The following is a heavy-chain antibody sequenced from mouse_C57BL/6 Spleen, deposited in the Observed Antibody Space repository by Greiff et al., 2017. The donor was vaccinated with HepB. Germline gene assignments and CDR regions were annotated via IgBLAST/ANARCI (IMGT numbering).Heavy chain of an antibody. CDR2: INPYNGDT. CDR3: ARDGYYAMDY. Sequence: EVQRVESGPELVKPGDSVKISCKASGYSFTGYFMNWVMQSHGKSLEWIGRINPYNGDTFYNQKFKGKATLTVDKSSSTAHMELRSLTSEDSAVYYCARDGYYAMDYWGQGTSVTVSS. V-gene: IGHV1-20*01. J-gene: IGHJ4*01. CDR1: GYSFTGYF.